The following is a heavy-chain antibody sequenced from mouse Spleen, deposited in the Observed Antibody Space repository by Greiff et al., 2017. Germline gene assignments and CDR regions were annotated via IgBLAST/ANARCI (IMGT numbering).Heavy chain of an antibody. J-gene: IGHJ4*01. D-gene: IGHD2-3*01. CDR3: ARWDGYYDYAMDE. Sequence: QVQLQQPGAELVMPGASVKLSCKASGYTFTSYWMHWVKQRPGQGLEWIGEIDPSDSSTNYTQKFKGKATLTVDKSSSTAYMQLSSLKSEDAAVYYWARWDGYYDYAMDERGQGTTVTVSA. CDR2: IDPSDSST. CDR1: GYTFTSYW. V-gene: IGHV1-69*01.